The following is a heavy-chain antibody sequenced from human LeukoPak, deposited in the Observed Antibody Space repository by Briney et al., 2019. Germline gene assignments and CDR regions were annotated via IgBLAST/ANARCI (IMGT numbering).Heavy chain of an antibody. CDR3: AKGYNYGPFDY. Sequence: SETLSLTCTVSGGSISSSSYYWSWIRQPPGKGLEWIGEINHSGSTNYNPSLKSRVTISVDTSKNQFSLKLSSVTAADTAVYYCAKGYNYGPFDYWGQGTLVTVSS. CDR2: INHSGST. V-gene: IGHV4-39*07. D-gene: IGHD5-18*01. J-gene: IGHJ4*02. CDR1: GGSISSSSYY.